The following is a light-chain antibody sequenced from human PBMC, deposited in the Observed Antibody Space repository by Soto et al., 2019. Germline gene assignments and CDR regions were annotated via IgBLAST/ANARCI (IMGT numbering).Light chain of an antibody. CDR2: GAS. Sequence: EIVLTQSPGTLSLSPGERVTLSCRASQSVSSSYLAWYQQKPGQAPRLLIYGASSRATGIPARFSGSGSGTDFTLTISRLEPEDFAVYYCQQYGSSPRTFGQGTKVEIK. J-gene: IGKJ1*01. CDR3: QQYGSSPRT. CDR1: QSVSSSY. V-gene: IGKV3-20*01.